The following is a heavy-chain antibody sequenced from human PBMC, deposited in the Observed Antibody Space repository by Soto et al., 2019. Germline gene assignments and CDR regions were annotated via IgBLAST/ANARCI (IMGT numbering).Heavy chain of an antibody. V-gene: IGHV3-7*01. CDR2: IKQDGSEK. Sequence: GGSLRRSSGASGFTFSSYWMSWVRQAPGQGLEWVANIKQDGSEKYYVDSVKGRFTISRDNAKNSLYLQMNSLRAEDTAVYYCAKETTAAVGDYFDSWGQGT. D-gene: IGHD6-13*01. J-gene: IGHJ4*02. CDR3: AKETTAAVGDYFDS. CDR1: GFTFSSYW.